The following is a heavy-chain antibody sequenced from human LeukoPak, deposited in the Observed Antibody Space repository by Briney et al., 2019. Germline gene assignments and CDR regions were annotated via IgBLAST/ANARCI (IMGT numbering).Heavy chain of an antibody. CDR2: INSDGSST. V-gene: IGHV3-74*01. Sequence: GGSLRLSCAASGFTFSNYWMHWVRQAPGKGLVWVSRINSDGSSTTYADSVKGRFTISRDNAKNTLYLQVNSLRAEDTAVYYCARGHYYGMDVWGQGTTVTVSS. CDR1: GFTFSNYW. CDR3: ARGHYYGMDV. J-gene: IGHJ6*02.